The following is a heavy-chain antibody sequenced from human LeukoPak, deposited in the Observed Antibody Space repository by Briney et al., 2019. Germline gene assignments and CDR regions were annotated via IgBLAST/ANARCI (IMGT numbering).Heavy chain of an antibody. V-gene: IGHV3-33*01. CDR2: IWHDGSKT. J-gene: IGHJ4*02. D-gene: IGHD1-26*01. Sequence: GSLRLSCAASGFTFSTYGMHWVRQAPGKGLDWVAVIWHDGSKTYYADSVKGRFTISRDNSKNTLYLQMNSLRAEDTAVFYCVRGSPNSGSQYGYWGQGTLVTVSS. CDR3: VRGSPNSGSQYGY. CDR1: GFTFSTYG.